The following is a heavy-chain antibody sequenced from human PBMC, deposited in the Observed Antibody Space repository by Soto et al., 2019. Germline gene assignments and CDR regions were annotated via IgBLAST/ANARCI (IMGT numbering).Heavy chain of an antibody. D-gene: IGHD6-19*01. CDR1: GFTLSSFA. J-gene: IGHJ4*02. CDR2: TSSDGSKE. V-gene: IGHV3-30*04. Sequence: QVQLVESGGGVVQPGKSLRLSCAASGFTLSSFAMHWVRQAPGKGLEWVAVTSSDGSKEYYADSVKGRFTISRDNSKNTLYLQMNSLRADDTAVFYCARAEYTSGWYCMGIDYWGQGTLVTVSS. CDR3: ARAEYTSGWYCMGIDY.